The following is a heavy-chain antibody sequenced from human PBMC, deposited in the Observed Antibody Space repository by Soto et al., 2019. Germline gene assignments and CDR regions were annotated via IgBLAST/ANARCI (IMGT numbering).Heavy chain of an antibody. D-gene: IGHD4-17*01. J-gene: IGHJ4*02. CDR2: IYHSGST. CDR3: ARSTVTNLFDY. CDR1: GGSISSGGYS. Sequence: SETLSLTCAVSGGSISSGGYSWSWIRQPPGKGLEWIGYIYHSGSTYYNPSLKSRVTISVDTSKNQFSLKLSSVTAADTAVYYCARSTVTNLFDYWGLGTLVTVSS. V-gene: IGHV4-30-2*05.